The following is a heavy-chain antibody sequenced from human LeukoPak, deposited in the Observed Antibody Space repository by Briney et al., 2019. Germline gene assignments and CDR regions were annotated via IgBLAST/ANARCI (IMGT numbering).Heavy chain of an antibody. V-gene: IGHV1-18*04. J-gene: IGHJ5*02. Sequence: GASVKVSCKASGYTFTGYYMHWVRQAPGQGLEWMGWISSYNGNTNYAQKLQGRVTMTTDTSTSTAYMELRSLRSDDTAVYYCARDLGVVVPAAITWGQGTLVTVSS. D-gene: IGHD2-2*02. CDR2: ISSYNGNT. CDR3: ARDLGVVVPAAIT. CDR1: GYTFTGYY.